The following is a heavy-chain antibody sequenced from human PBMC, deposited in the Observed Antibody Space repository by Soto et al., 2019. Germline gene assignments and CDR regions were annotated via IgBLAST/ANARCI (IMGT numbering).Heavy chain of an antibody. J-gene: IGHJ3*02. V-gene: IGHV4-31*11. CDR2: FYHSGST. CDR1: GGSLRSATYY. Sequence: LSLTCAVSGGSLRSATYYWSWIRQHPGKGLEWIGYFYHSGSTYYKPSLRSRVTISLDTSKNQFSLNLRSVTDADTAIYYCAREETGNDALDIWGQGTLVTVSS. D-gene: IGHD1-1*01. CDR3: AREETGNDALDI.